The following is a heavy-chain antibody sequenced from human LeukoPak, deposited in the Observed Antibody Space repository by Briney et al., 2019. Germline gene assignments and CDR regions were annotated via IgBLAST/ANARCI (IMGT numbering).Heavy chain of an antibody. CDR2: IYTSGST. CDR1: DGSISSYY. Sequence: SETLSLTCTVSDGSISSYYWSWIRQPPGKGLEWIGYIYTSGSTNYNPSLKSRVTISVDTSKNQFSLKLSSVTAADTAVYYCTTLLRISSSWYAQYYMDVWGKGTTVTVSS. V-gene: IGHV4-59*01. J-gene: IGHJ6*03. D-gene: IGHD6-13*01. CDR3: TTLLRISSSWYAQYYMDV.